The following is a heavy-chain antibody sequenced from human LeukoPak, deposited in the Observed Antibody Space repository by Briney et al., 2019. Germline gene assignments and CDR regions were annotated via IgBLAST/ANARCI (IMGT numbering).Heavy chain of an antibody. V-gene: IGHV3-21*01. D-gene: IGHD3-10*01. CDR3: ARRLLVTYYSDY. Sequence: GGSLRLSCAASGFSFSSYNMNWVRQTPGKGLEWVSSITSSSTYTFYADSVKGRFTISRDNARNSLYLQMNSLRAEDTAVYYCARRLLVTYYSDYWGQGTLVTVSS. CDR2: ITSSSTYT. CDR1: GFSFSSYN. J-gene: IGHJ4*02.